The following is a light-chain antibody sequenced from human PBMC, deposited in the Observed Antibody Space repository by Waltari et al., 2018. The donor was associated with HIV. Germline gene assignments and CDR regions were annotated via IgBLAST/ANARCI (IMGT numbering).Light chain of an antibody. J-gene: IGLJ3*02. CDR1: SGLNVGTYR. CDR2: YKSDSDK. V-gene: IGLV5-45*01. Sequence: QAVLTQPASLSASPGASASLPCTLRSGLNVGTYRLYLYQQKPGSPPQYLLKYKSDSDKQQGSGVPSRFSGSKDASANAGILLISGLQSEDEADYYCMIWHSSAWVFGGGTKLTVL. CDR3: MIWHSSAWV.